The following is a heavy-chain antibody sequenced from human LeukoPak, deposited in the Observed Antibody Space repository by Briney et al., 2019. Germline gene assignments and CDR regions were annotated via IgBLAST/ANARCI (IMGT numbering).Heavy chain of an antibody. CDR2: IYYSGST. V-gene: IGHV4-59*01. CDR1: GGSISSYY. J-gene: IGHJ4*02. Sequence: SETLSLTCTVSGGSISSYYWSRIRQPPGKGLEWIGYIYYSGSTNYNPSLKSRVIISVDTSKNQFSLKLSSVTAADTAVYYCARALGRGRITMVRGAPSYFDYWGQGTLVTVSS. D-gene: IGHD3-10*01. CDR3: ARALGRGRITMVRGAPSYFDY.